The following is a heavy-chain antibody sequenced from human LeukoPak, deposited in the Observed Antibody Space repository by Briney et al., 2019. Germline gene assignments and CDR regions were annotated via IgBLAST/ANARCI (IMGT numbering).Heavy chain of an antibody. Sequence: ASVKVSCKASGYTFTSSAISWVRQAPGQGLEWVGWISAYNHGTYYAQKFQGRVTVTTDTSTSTAYMELRSLRSDDTAVYYCARGRDSRGYQFMGFDSWGQGTLVTVSS. J-gene: IGHJ4*02. D-gene: IGHD3-22*01. CDR1: GYTFTSSA. V-gene: IGHV1-18*01. CDR2: ISAYNHGT. CDR3: ARGRDSRGYQFMGFDS.